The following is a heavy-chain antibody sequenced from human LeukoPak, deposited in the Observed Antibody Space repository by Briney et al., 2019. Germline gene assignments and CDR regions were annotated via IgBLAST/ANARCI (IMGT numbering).Heavy chain of an antibody. CDR3: ARTLGTGEFDY. D-gene: IGHD7-27*01. Sequence: SVKVSCKASGGTFSSYAISWVRQAPGQGLEWMGRIIPILGIANYAQKFQGRVTITADKSTSTAHMELSSLRSEDTAVYYCARTLGTGEFDYWGQGTLVTVSS. V-gene: IGHV1-69*04. CDR1: GGTFSSYA. J-gene: IGHJ4*02. CDR2: IIPILGIA.